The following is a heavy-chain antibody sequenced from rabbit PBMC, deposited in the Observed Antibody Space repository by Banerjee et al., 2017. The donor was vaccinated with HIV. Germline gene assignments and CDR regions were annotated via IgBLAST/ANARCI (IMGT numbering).Heavy chain of an antibody. Sequence: QEQLVESGGGLVTLGGSLTLACKASGFDFISYGISWVRQAPGKGLEWIGCIEIGDGDTYYASWAKGRFTISSHNAQNTLYLQLNSLTAADTATYFCVRETETYDGSGAWDLWGQGTLVTVS. CDR2: IEIGDGDT. CDR3: VRETETYDGSGAWDL. D-gene: IGHD4-2*01. V-gene: IGHV1S47*01. J-gene: IGHJ3*01. CDR1: GFDFISYG.